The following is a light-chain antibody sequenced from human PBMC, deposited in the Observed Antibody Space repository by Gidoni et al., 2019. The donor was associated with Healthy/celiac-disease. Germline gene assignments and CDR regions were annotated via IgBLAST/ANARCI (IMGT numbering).Light chain of an antibody. CDR3: QSYDSSLSGLWV. Sequence: QSVLTQPPSVSGAPGQRVTISCTGSSSNIGAGYDVPWYPQLPGTAPKPLIYGNSHRPSGVPDRFSGSKSGTSASLAITGLQAEDEADYYCQSYDSSLSGLWVFGGGTKLTVL. V-gene: IGLV1-40*01. CDR1: SSNIGAGYD. J-gene: IGLJ3*02. CDR2: GNS.